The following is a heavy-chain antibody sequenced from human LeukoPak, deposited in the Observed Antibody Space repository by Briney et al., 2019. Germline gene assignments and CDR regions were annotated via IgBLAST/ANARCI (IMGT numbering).Heavy chain of an antibody. D-gene: IGHD3-3*01. J-gene: IGHJ4*02. CDR3: ARDVLRGGIDY. CDR2: IYYSGST. CDR1: GGSISSSSYY. Sequence: SETLSLTCTVSGGSISSSSYYWGWIRQPPGKGLEWIGSIYYSGSTYYNPSLKSRVTISVDTSKNQFSLKLSSVTAADTAVYYCARDVLRGGIDYWGQGTLVTVSS. V-gene: IGHV4-39*07.